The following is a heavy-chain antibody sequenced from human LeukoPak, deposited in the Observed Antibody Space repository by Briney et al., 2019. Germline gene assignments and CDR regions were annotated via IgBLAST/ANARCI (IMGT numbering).Heavy chain of an antibody. Sequence: GGSLRLSCAASGFTFSSYGMHWVRQAPGKGLEWVAFIRYDGSNKYYADSVKGRFTISRDNSKNTLYLQMNSLRAEDTAVYYCAKGDCSSTSCYNLDFDYWGQGTLVTVSS. D-gene: IGHD2-2*02. CDR2: IRYDGSNK. J-gene: IGHJ4*02. CDR3: AKGDCSSTSCYNLDFDY. CDR1: GFTFSSYG. V-gene: IGHV3-30*02.